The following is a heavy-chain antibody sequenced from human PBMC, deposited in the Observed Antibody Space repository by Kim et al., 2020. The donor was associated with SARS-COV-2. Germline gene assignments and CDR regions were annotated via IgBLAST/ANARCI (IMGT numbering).Heavy chain of an antibody. CDR1: GGSMSGYY. D-gene: IGHD6-13*01. Sequence: SETLSLTCTVSGGSMSGYYWSWIRQPPGKGLEFIGYIYYSGGSTNYNPSLKSRVTISVETSKNQFSLKLSSVTAADTAIYYCAGLPIEAAGNWFDPWGRGTLVTVS. CDR2: IYYSGGST. V-gene: IGHV4-59*01. J-gene: IGHJ5*01. CDR3: AGLPIEAAGNWFDP.